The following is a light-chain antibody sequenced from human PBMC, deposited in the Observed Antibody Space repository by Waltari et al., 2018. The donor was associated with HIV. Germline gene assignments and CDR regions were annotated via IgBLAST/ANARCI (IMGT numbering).Light chain of an antibody. V-gene: IGLV1-47*01. CDR1: SSNIRNNY. J-gene: IGLJ2*01. CDR3: AEWDDSLSGPVV. Sequence: QSVLTQPPSASGTPGQTVTISCSGLSSNIRNNYIFWYQHFPGTAPKLLIYRNNQRPSGIPDRFSGSKSATSASLAISGLRSEDEADYYCAEWDDSLSGPVVFGGGTKLTVL. CDR2: RNN.